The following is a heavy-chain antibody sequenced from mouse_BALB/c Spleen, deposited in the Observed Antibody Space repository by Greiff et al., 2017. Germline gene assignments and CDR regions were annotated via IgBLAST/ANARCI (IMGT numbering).Heavy chain of an antibody. J-gene: IGHJ4*01. CDR1: GFTFSSYS. D-gene: IGHD2-14*01. V-gene: IGHV5-6-4*01. Sequence: EVKVVESGGGLVKPGGSLKLSCAASGFTFSSYSMTWVRQTPEKRLEWVATISSGGSYTYYPDSVKGRFTISRDNAKNTLYLQMSSLKSEDTAMCYCTGDRYDGHAMDYWGQGTSVTVSS. CDR2: ISSGGSYT. CDR3: TGDRYDGHAMDY.